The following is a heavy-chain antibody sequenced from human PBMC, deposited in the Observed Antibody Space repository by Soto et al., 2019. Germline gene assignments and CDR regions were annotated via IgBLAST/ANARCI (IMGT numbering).Heavy chain of an antibody. D-gene: IGHD1-26*01. CDR3: ARGVGSGLSDY. CDR1: GHTFNGYA. Sequence: GASVKVSCKASGHTFNGYAMNWVRQAPGQRLEWMGWINAGNGNTKYSQKFQGRVTITRDTSASTAYMELSSLRSEDTAVYYCARGVGSGLSDYWGQGTLVTSPQ. J-gene: IGHJ4*02. V-gene: IGHV1-3*01. CDR2: INAGNGNT.